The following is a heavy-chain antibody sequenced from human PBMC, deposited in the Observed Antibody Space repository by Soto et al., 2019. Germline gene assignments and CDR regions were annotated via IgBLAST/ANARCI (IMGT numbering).Heavy chain of an antibody. V-gene: IGHV1-69*13. Sequence: VASVKVSCKASGGTFSSYAISWVRQAPGQGLEWMGGIIPIFGTANYAQKFQGRVTITADESMSTAYMELSSLRSEDTAVYYCARGLSSGLDYWGQGTLVTVSS. D-gene: IGHD3-10*01. CDR2: IIPIFGTA. CDR1: GGTFSSYA. CDR3: ARGLSSGLDY. J-gene: IGHJ4*02.